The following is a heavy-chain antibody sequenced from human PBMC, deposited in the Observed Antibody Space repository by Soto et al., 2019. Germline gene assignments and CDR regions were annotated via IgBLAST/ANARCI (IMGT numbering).Heavy chain of an antibody. V-gene: IGHV4-31*03. J-gene: IGHJ4*02. CDR3: ARGHGTGLYGSSWSPRY. CDR2: IYYTGST. CDR1: GASIRSGGYY. D-gene: IGHD6-13*01. Sequence: SETLSLTCSVSGASIRSGGYYWSWLRQSPGKGLEWIGHIYYTGSTFYSPSLKSRLTISLDTPKNQFSLDLNSVTTADTAMYYCARGHGTGLYGSSWSPRYWGQGTLVTVSS.